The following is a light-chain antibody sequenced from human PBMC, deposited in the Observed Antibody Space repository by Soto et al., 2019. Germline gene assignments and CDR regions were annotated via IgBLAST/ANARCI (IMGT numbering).Light chain of an antibody. CDR2: GAS. CDR3: QQDGSPLT. CDR1: QSVSNNY. J-gene: IGKJ1*01. V-gene: IGKV3-20*01. Sequence: SASTRSPVTLSLSPGERATLSCRASQSVSNNYLAWYQQKPGQAPRLLIYGASNRATGIPDRFSGSGSGTDFTLTISRLEPEDFAVYYCQQDGSPLTFGQGTKVDIK.